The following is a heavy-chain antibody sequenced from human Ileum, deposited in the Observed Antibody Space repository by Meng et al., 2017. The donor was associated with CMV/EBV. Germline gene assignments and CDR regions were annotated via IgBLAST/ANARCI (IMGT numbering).Heavy chain of an antibody. CDR1: GFTFSSAW. V-gene: IGHV3-66*02. CDR2: IYSGGST. J-gene: IGHJ4*02. D-gene: IGHD3-10*01. CDR3: VREEFV. Sequence: EVRLVESGGGLVNYGGSLRLSCAASGFTFSSAWMNWVRQAPGKGLEWVSTIYSGGSTEHADSVKGRFTISRDHSKNTVYLQMNDLRVEDTALYYCVREEFVWGQGTLVTVSS.